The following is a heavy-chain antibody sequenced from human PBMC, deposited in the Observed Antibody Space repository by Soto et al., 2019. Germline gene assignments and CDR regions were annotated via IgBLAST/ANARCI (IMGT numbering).Heavy chain of an antibody. CDR2: LYDLDGT. D-gene: IGHD3-10*01. Sequence: GESLKIACAAFGFTFSGKKYVAWVRQAPGKGLEWVSALYDLDGTYYADSVKGRFTTSSDSSRTTVYLQMNDLRPDDTAVYSCATWHLREHAYDIWGQGTTVTVSS. V-gene: IGHV3-53*01. CDR3: ATWHLREHAYDI. CDR1: GFTFSGKKY. J-gene: IGHJ3*02.